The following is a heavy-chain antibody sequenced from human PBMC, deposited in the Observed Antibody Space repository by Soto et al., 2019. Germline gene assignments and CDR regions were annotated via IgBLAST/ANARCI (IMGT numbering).Heavy chain of an antibody. J-gene: IGHJ1*01. CDR2: IYSGGST. Sequence: EVQLVESGGGLVQPGGSLRLSCAASGFTVSSNYMSWVRQAPGKGLEWVSVIYSGGSTYYADSVKGRFTISRHNSTNTVYLQMNSLRAEDTAMYHCAREKDCSGGSCSSTHYFHHWGQGTLVTVSS. CDR1: GFTVSSNY. CDR3: AREKDCSGGSCSSTHYFHH. V-gene: IGHV3-53*04. D-gene: IGHD2-15*01.